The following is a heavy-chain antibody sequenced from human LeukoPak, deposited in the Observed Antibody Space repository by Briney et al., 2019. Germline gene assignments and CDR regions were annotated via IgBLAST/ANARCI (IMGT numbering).Heavy chain of an antibody. Sequence: GGSLRLSCAASGFTVSNNYMSWVCQAPGKGLEWVSVIYSGGSTYYADSVKGRFTISRDNSKNTLYLQMNSLRVEDTAVYYCALGGYVGGYYFDYWGQGTLVTVSS. CDR1: GFTVSNNY. J-gene: IGHJ4*02. CDR2: IYSGGST. CDR3: ALGGYVGGYYFDY. V-gene: IGHV3-53*01. D-gene: IGHD6-19*01.